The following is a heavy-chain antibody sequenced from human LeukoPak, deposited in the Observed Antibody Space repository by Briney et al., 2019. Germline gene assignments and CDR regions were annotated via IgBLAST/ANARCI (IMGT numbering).Heavy chain of an antibody. J-gene: IGHJ5*02. CDR1: GGSISSGSFY. CDR2: IYTSGST. Sequence: SETLSLTCTVSGGSISSGSFYWSWIRQPAGKGLEWIGRIYTSGSTNYNPSLKSRVTISVDTSKNQFSLKLSSVTAADTAVYYCARSPGQSLRSAWFDPWGQGTLVTVSS. CDR3: ARSPGQSLRSAWFDP. D-gene: IGHD4-17*01. V-gene: IGHV4-61*02.